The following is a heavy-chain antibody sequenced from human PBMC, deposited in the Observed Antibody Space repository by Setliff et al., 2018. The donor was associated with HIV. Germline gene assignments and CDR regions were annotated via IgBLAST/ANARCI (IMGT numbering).Heavy chain of an antibody. CDR2: INPNTGLT. J-gene: IGHJ4*02. CDR1: GYTFSGNY. D-gene: IGHD2-15*01. CDR3: ARHKTHEYGGNTIYFDS. Sequence: ASVNVSCKASGYTFSGNYIHWVRQAPGQGLEWMGWINPNTGLTNYAQNFQGRVTVTRDTSINTAYVELNRLRSDDTAVYYCARHKTHEYGGNTIYFDSWGQGTLVTVSS. V-gene: IGHV1-2*02.